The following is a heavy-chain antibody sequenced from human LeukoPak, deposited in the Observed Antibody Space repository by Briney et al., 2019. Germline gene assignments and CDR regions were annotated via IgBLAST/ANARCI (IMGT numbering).Heavy chain of an antibody. J-gene: IGHJ5*02. V-gene: IGHV3-48*03. CDR2: ISSSGSTI. CDR1: GFTSSSYE. D-gene: IGHD4-23*01. CDR3: ARDNSVRDEAWWFNP. Sequence: GGSLRLSCAASGFTSSSYEMNWVRQAPGKGLEWVSYISSSGSTIHYADSVKGRFTISRDNAKNSLYLQMNSLRAEDTAVYYCARDNSVRDEAWWFNPWGQGTLVTVSS.